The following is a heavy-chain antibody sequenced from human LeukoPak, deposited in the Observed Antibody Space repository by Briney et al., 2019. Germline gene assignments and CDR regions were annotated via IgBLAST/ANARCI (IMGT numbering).Heavy chain of an antibody. Sequence: GGSLRLPCAASGFTFSSYGMHWVRQAPGKGLEWVPFIRYDGSNKYYADSVKGRFTISRDNSKNTLYLQMNSLRAEDTAVYYCAKGYDAGTTARIDYWGQGTLVTVSS. J-gene: IGHJ4*02. CDR2: IRYDGSNK. D-gene: IGHD1-1*01. CDR3: AKGYDAGTTARIDY. CDR1: GFTFSSYG. V-gene: IGHV3-30*02.